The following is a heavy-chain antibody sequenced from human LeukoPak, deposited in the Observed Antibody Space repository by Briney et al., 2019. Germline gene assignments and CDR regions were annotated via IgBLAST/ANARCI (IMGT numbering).Heavy chain of an antibody. CDR1: GGSFSGYY. D-gene: IGHD3-22*01. Sequence: PSETLSLTCAVYGGSFSGYYWSWIRQPPGKGLEWIGEINHSGSTKYNPSLKSRVTISIDTSKNQFSLKVSSVTAADTAVYYCARGQKYYYDSSGYGPNDYSGQGTLVTVSS. CDR2: INHSGST. J-gene: IGHJ4*02. CDR3: ARGQKYYYDSSGYGPNDY. V-gene: IGHV4-34*01.